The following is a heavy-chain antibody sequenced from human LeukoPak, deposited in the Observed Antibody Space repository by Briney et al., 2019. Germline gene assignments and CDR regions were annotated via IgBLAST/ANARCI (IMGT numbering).Heavy chain of an antibody. D-gene: IGHD6-6*01. CDR2: INPNSGGT. J-gene: IGHJ3*02. V-gene: IGHV1-2*02. CDR3: ARETFIAARASDI. CDR1: GYTFTGYY. Sequence: ASVKVSCKASGYTFTGYYMHWVRQAPGQGLEWMGWINPNSGGTNYAQKFQGRVTMTRDTSISTAYMELSRLRSDDTAVYYCARETFIAARASDIWGQGTVVTVSS.